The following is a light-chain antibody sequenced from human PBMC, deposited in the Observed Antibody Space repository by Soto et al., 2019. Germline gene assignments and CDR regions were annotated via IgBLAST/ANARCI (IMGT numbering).Light chain of an antibody. Sequence: EIVLTQSPGTLSLSPGERATLSCRASQTVSSSHLAWYQQKPGQAPNLLIYGASSRATGIPDRSSGSGSGTDFTLTISTLEPEDFAVYYCQHYGSSPRTFGGGTKVEIK. CDR1: QTVSSSH. CDR2: GAS. V-gene: IGKV3-20*01. J-gene: IGKJ4*01. CDR3: QHYGSSPRT.